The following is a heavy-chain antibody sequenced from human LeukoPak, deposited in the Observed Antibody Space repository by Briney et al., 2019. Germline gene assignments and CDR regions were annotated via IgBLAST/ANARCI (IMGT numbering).Heavy chain of an antibody. CDR3: ARAMRSGYDY. CDR1: GFTFSTYS. CDR2: ISSISDSI. D-gene: IGHD5-12*01. V-gene: IGHV3-48*02. J-gene: IGHJ4*02. Sequence: GCLRLSCAASGFTFSTYSMNWVRQAPGKGLEWVSYISSISDSIYYADSVKGRFTISRDNAENSLYLQMNSLRDEDTAVYYCARAMRSGYDYWGQGTLVTVSS.